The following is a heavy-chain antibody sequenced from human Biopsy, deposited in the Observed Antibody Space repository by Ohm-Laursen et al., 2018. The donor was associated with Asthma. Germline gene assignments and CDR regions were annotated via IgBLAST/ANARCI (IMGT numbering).Heavy chain of an antibody. Sequence: PSQTLSLTWVVSGVSIRSYYWTWIRQPPGKGLEWIGNIHYSGSTYSSPSLKSRVTISVDTSKKQISLRLSSVIAADTAVYYCAGFCSGGNCPDHWGQGALVTVSS. CDR2: IHYSGST. D-gene: IGHD2-15*01. V-gene: IGHV4-59*01. J-gene: IGHJ4*02. CDR3: AGFCSGGNCPDH. CDR1: GVSIRSYY.